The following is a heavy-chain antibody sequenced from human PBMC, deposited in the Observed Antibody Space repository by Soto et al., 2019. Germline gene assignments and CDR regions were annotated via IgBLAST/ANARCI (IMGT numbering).Heavy chain of an antibody. CDR2: IYYSGRT. CDR1: GGSISSGGYY. J-gene: IGHJ5*02. V-gene: IGHV4-31*03. CDR3: ARAGAVNWFDP. Sequence: QVQLQESGPGLVKPSQTLSLTCTVSGGSISSGGYYWSWIRQHPGKGLEGIGYIYYSGRTYHNPSLQSRITISVDTSKNQFSLKLSSVTAADTAVYYYARAGAVNWFDPWGQGTLVTVSS.